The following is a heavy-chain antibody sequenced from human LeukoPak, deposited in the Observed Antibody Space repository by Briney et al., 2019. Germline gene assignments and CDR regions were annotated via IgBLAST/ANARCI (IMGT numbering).Heavy chain of an antibody. CDR1: GGSISSGGYY. V-gene: IGHV4-30-2*01. D-gene: IGHD5-24*01. CDR3: ARDREMATNGFDY. CDR2: ICHSGST. Sequence: SQTLSLTCTVSGGSISSGGYYWSWIRQPPGKGLEWIGYICHSGSTYYNPSLKSRVTISVDRSKNQFSLKLSSVTAADTAVYYCARDREMATNGFDYWGQGTLVTVSS. J-gene: IGHJ4*02.